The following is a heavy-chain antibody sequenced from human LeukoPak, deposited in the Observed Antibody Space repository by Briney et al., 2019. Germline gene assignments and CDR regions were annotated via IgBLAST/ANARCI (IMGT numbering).Heavy chain of an antibody. Sequence: HPGRSLRLSCAASGFTFSTYGMHWVRQAPGKGLEWVAVIWYDGSNKYYADSVKGRFTISRDNSKNTLYLQMNSLRAEDTAVYYCGRDLFMIVVPGQNVLDYWGQGTLVTVSS. CDR1: GFTFSTYG. D-gene: IGHD3-22*01. J-gene: IGHJ4*02. CDR2: IWYDGSNK. CDR3: GRDLFMIVVPGQNVLDY. V-gene: IGHV3-33*01.